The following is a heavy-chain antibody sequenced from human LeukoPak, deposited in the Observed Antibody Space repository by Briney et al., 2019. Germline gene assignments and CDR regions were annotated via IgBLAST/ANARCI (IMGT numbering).Heavy chain of an antibody. V-gene: IGHV4-39*01. J-gene: IGHJ4*02. CDR2: IYYSGST. D-gene: IGHD5-12*01. Sequence: SETLSLTCTASGGSISSSSYYWGWIRQPPGKGLEWIGSIYYSGSTYYNPSLKSRVTISVDTSKNQFSLKLSSVTAADTAVYYCARHLIVATIMMLPEDFDYWGQGTLVTVSS. CDR3: ARHLIVATIMMLPEDFDY. CDR1: GGSISSSSYY.